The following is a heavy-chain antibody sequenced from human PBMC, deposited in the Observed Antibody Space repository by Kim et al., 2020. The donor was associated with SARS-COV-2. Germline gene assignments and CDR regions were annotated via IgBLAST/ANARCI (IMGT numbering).Heavy chain of an antibody. J-gene: IGHJ4*02. CDR3: AREDRIAAAGYDY. D-gene: IGHD6-13*01. V-gene: IGHV1-46*01. Sequence: AQKFQGRVTMTRDTSTSTVYMGLSSLRSEDTAVYYCAREDRIAAAGYDYWGQGTLVTVSS.